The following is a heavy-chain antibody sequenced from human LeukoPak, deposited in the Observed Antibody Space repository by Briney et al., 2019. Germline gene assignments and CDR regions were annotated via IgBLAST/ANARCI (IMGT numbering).Heavy chain of an antibody. J-gene: IGHJ5*02. Sequence: ASVKVSCKASGGTFSSYAISWERQAPGQGLEWMGGIIPIFGTANYAQKFQGRVTITADESTSTAYMELSSLRSEDTAVYYCARSVLRYFPNWFDPWGQGTLVTVSS. V-gene: IGHV1-69*01. CDR2: IIPIFGTA. D-gene: IGHD3-9*01. CDR1: GGTFSSYA. CDR3: ARSVLRYFPNWFDP.